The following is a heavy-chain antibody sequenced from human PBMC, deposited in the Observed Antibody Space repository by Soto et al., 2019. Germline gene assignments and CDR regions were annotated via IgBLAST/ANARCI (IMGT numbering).Heavy chain of an antibody. CDR2: IKQDGSEK. CDR1: GFTFSSYW. V-gene: IGHV3-7*04. J-gene: IGHJ4*02. D-gene: IGHD2-21*01. CDR3: ARVTYSDDY. Sequence: EVQLVESGGGLVQPGGCLRLSCAASGFTFSSYWMSWVRQAPGKGLEWVANIKQDGSEKYYVDSVKGRFTVSRDNAKNSVYLQMNSLRVDDTAVYYCARVTYSDDYWGQGTLVTVSS.